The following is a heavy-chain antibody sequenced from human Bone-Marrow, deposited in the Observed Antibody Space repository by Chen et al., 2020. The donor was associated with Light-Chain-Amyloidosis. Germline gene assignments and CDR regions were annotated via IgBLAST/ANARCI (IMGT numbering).Heavy chain of an antibody. Sequence: EVQGVESGGGVVQPGGSLRLSCAASGFTLTTYWMHWVRQAPGKGLVWGSSINGVAGTTNYAVSVRGRFTISRYTAKITLYLQIISLSAEDTALYYCAQPLGGRDDYWGPVMLVTVSS. D-gene: IGHD1-26*01. J-gene: IGHJ4*02. CDR1: GFTLTTYW. CDR2: INGVAGTT. V-gene: IGHV3-74*01. CDR3: AQPLGGRDDY.